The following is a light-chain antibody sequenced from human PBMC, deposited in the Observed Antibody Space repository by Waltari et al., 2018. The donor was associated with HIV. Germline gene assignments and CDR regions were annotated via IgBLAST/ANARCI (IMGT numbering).Light chain of an antibody. V-gene: IGKV4-1*01. CDR1: RTVLYHSANKNY. Sequence: DIVMTQSPDSLAVSLGETVSINCKSSRTVLYHSANKNYLPWYQHQPGQAPRVLISWASTRAVMVPSSIPALGVPERFSGSGSGTNFSLTISGLQEDDVAIYYCQQYFSLPPTFGGGTRVERK. CDR2: WAS. J-gene: IGKJ4*01. CDR3: QQYFSLPPT.